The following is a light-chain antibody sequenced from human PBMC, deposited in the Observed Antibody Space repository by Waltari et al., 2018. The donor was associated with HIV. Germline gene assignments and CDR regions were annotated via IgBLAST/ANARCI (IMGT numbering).Light chain of an antibody. CDR2: WAS. CDR3: QQYLSAPFT. CDR1: QSVLYSSNNENY. J-gene: IGKJ2*01. V-gene: IGKV4-1*01. Sequence: DIVMTQSPDSLAVSLGERATINCKSSQSVLYSSNNENYLAWYQQKPGQPPRLLIYWASTRESGVPDRVSGSGSGTDFTLTISSLQAEDVAIYYCQQYLSAPFTFGQGSKLEIK.